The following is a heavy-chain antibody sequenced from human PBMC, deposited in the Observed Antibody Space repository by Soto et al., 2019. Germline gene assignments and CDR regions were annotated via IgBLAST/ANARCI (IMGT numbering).Heavy chain of an antibody. CDR3: ARGGKERFRGPGMDV. J-gene: IGHJ6*02. V-gene: IGHV1-69*01. CDR2: IITFFGAA. CDR1: VGTFNTYA. D-gene: IGHD1-1*01. Sequence: QVQLVQSGAEVRKPGSSVRLSCKASVGTFNTYAFNWVRQTPGQGLEWLGGIITFFGAAMYAQKFQGRVTITADEFTTTAYMELSSLRYDDTAVYYCARGGKERFRGPGMDVWGQGTTVTVSS.